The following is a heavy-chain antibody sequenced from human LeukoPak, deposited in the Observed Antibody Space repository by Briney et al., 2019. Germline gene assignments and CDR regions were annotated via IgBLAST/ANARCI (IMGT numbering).Heavy chain of an antibody. Sequence: GGSLRLSCVASGFTFSSFGMSWVRQAPGKGLEWVSSISGSGGSTYYVASVKGRFTISRDNSKNTLYLQMNSLRAEDTALYYCAKTGSVRGGYWGQGTLVTVSS. J-gene: IGHJ4*02. CDR1: GFTFSSFG. CDR3: AKTGSVRGGY. D-gene: IGHD3-10*01. CDR2: ISGSGGST. V-gene: IGHV3-23*01.